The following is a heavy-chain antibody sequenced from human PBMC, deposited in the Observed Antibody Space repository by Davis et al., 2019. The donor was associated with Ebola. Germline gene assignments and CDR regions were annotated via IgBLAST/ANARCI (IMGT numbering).Heavy chain of an antibody. Sequence: SETLSLTCAVYGGSFSGYYWSWIRQPPGKGLEWIGEINHSGITNYNPSLKSRVTISVDTSKNQFSLKLTSVTAADTAVYYCARPASLGGGGFYQFDFWGQGTLVTVSS. J-gene: IGHJ4*02. V-gene: IGHV4-34*01. CDR1: GGSFSGYY. D-gene: IGHD2-21*01. CDR3: ARPASLGGGGFYQFDF. CDR2: INHSGIT.